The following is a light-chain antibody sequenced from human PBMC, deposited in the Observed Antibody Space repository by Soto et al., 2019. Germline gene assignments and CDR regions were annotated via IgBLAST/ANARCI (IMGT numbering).Light chain of an antibody. J-gene: IGLJ1*01. CDR3: TSYAGTYSFFYV. CDR2: GVS. V-gene: IGLV2-8*01. Sequence: QSVLTQPPSGSASPGQSVTISCTGTSSDVGAYNYVSWYQQLPGKAPKLIIYGVSKRPSGVPDRFSGSKSGNTASLTVSGLQAEDEADYYCTSYAGTYSFFYVFGTGTKVTVL. CDR1: SSDVGAYNY.